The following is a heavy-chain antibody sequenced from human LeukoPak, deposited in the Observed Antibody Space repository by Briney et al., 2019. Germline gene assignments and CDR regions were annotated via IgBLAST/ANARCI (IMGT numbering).Heavy chain of an antibody. V-gene: IGHV3-30*18. CDR1: GFTFSSYG. CDR2: ISYDGSNK. J-gene: IGHJ4*02. CDR3: AKSQLTSGSYQNIDY. Sequence: PGGSLRLSCAASGFTFSSYGMHWVRQAPGKGLEWVAVISYDGSNKYYADSVKGRFTISRDNPKNTLYLQMNSLRAEDTAVYYCAKSQLTSGSYQNIDYWGQGTLVTVSS. D-gene: IGHD1-26*01.